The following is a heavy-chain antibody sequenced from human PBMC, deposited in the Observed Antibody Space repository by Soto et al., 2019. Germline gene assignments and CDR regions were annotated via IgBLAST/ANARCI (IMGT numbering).Heavy chain of an antibody. CDR3: ARRGRIVMPI. Sequence: SETLSLTCTVSGGSISSSDSYWVWIRQPPGKGLEWVRSIYYGGTTHYNPSLKSRVTISVDTSKNLFSLNLNPATAADTAIDYWARRGRIVMPIWGQGTKVTVSS. J-gene: IGHJ3*02. CDR2: IYYGGTT. D-gene: IGHD3-22*01. V-gene: IGHV4-39*02. CDR1: GGSISSSDSY.